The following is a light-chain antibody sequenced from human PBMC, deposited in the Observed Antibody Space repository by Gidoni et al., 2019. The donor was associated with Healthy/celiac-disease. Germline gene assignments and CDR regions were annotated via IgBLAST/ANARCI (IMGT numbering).Light chain of an antibody. J-gene: IGKJ1*01. CDR1: QSLLHSNGYNY. CDR3: MQALQTPV. Sequence: DIVMTQSPLSLPVTPGEPASISCRSSQSLLHSNGYNYLDWYLQKPGQSPQLLIYLGSNRASGVPDRFSGSGSGTDFTLKISRVEAEDVGVYYCMQALQTPVFGQXTKVEIK. CDR2: LGS. V-gene: IGKV2-28*01.